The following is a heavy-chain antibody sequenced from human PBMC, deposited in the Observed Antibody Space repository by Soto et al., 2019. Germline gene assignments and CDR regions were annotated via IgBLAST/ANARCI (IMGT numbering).Heavy chain of an antibody. CDR1: GFTFSSYS. D-gene: IGHD6-13*01. J-gene: IGHJ4*02. CDR3: ARGPGSSSRTAFDY. CDR2: INHSGST. V-gene: IGHV4-34*01. Sequence: GSLRLSCAASGFTFSSYSMNWVRQAPGKGLEWIGEINHSGSTNYNPSLKSRVTISVDTSKNQFSLKLSSVTAADTAVYYCARGPGSSSRTAFDYWGQGTLVTVSS.